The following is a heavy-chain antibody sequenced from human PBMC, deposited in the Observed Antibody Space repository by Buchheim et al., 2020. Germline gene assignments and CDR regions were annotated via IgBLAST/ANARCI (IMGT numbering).Heavy chain of an antibody. CDR3: VTDKSGWGLEH. CDR1: GFSLSSYD. J-gene: IGHJ4*02. V-gene: IGHV3-13*01. D-gene: IGHD6-19*01. Sequence: EVRLVESGGGLVQPGGSLRLSCAVSGFSLSSYDMHWVRQVRGKGLEWVSLIGCGGDTHYSDSVKDRFTVSRQNAENSLLLQMNSLRAEDSAFYYCVTDKSGWGLEHWGQRTL. CDR2: IGCGGDT.